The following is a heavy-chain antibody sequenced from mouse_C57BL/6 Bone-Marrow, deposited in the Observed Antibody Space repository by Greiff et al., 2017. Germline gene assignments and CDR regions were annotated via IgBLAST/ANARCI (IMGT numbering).Heavy chain of an antibody. J-gene: IGHJ2*01. D-gene: IGHD1-1*01. V-gene: IGHV1-61*01. Sequence: QVQLQQPGAELVRPGSSVKLSCKASGYTFTSYWMDWVKQRPGQGLEWIGNIYPSDSATHYNQKFKDKATLTVDKSSSTAYMQLSSLTSEDSAVYYCAITTPVDYLDYWGQGTTLTVS. CDR1: GYTFTSYW. CDR3: AITTPVDYLDY. CDR2: IYPSDSAT.